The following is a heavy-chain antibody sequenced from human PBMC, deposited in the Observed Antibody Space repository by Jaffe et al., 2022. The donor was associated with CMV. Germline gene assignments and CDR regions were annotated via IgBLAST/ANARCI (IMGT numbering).Heavy chain of an antibody. D-gene: IGHD2-2*01. Sequence: EVQLVESGGGLVQPGGSLRLSCAASGFTFSSYAMHWVRQAPGKGLEYVSAISSNGGSTYYANSVKGRFTISRDNSKNTLYLQMGSLRAEDMAVYYCARSSCSSTSCSVRTIDYWGQGTLVTVSS. J-gene: IGHJ4*02. V-gene: IGHV3-64*01. CDR2: ISSNGGST. CDR1: GFTFSSYA. CDR3: ARSSCSSTSCSVRTIDY.